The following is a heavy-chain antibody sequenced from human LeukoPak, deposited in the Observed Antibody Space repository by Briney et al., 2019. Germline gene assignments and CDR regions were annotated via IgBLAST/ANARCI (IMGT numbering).Heavy chain of an antibody. CDR3: AKDRYGELGY. CDR1: GFTFSSYW. Sequence: HPGGSLRLSCAASGFTFSSYWMSWVRQAPGKGLEWVAVISYDGSNKYYADSVKGRFTISRDNSKNTLYLQMNSLRAEDTAVYYCAKDRYGELGYWGQGTLVTVSS. D-gene: IGHD4-17*01. V-gene: IGHV3-30*18. CDR2: ISYDGSNK. J-gene: IGHJ4*02.